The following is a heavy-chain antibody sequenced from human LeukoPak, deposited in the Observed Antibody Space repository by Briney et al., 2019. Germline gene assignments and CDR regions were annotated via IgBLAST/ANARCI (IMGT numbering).Heavy chain of an antibody. V-gene: IGHV1-18*01. D-gene: IGHD3-10*01. CDR1: GYTFTSYG. CDR2: ISAYNGNT. CDR3: AAHRMVRGVIDY. Sequence: ASAKVSCKASGYTFTSYGISWVRQAPGQGLEWMGWISAYNGNTNYAQKLQGRVTMTTDTSTSTAYMELRSLRSDDTAVYYCAAHRMVRGVIDYWGQGTLVTVSS. J-gene: IGHJ4*02.